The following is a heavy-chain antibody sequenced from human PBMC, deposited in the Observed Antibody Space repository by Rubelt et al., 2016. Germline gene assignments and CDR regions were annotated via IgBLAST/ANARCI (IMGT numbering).Heavy chain of an antibody. CDR1: GYTFTSYD. D-gene: IGHD3-3*01. Sequence: QVQLVQSGAEVKKPGASVKVSCKASGYTFTSYDINWVRQATGQGLEWMGWMNPNSGNTGHAQKFKGRVTMTRNTSISTAYMELRSLSSEDTAVYYCPSLSLTIFGVVVYYYGMDVWGQGPTVTVSS. V-gene: IGHV1-8*01. CDR3: PSLSLTIFGVVVYYYGMDV. J-gene: IGHJ6*02. CDR2: MNPNSGNT.